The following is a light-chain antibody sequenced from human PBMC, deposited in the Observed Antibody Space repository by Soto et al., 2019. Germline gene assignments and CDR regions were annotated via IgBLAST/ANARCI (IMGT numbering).Light chain of an antibody. CDR3: CSYLGSYVGV. Sequence: QSALTQPRSVSGSPGQSVTVSCTGTTGSVAGNDYVSWYQQHPGKAPKLLIFDVTKRPSGVPDRFFGSKSGNTASLTISGLQAEDEADSYCCSYLGSYVGVFGGGTKLTVL. V-gene: IGLV2-11*01. CDR1: TGSVAGNDY. J-gene: IGLJ3*02. CDR2: DVT.